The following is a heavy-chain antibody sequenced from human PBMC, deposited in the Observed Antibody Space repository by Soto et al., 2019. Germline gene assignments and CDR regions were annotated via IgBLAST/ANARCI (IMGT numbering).Heavy chain of an antibody. CDR2: IYYSGST. V-gene: IGHV4-59*01. J-gene: IGHJ5*02. CDR3: ARDRDCGGDCYFPTGWFDP. CDR1: GGSISSYY. D-gene: IGHD2-21*02. Sequence: QVQLQESGPGLVKPSETLSLTCTVSGGSISSYYWSWIRQPPGKGLEWIGYIYYSGSTNYNPSLKSRVTISVDTAKNQFSLKLSSVTAADTVVYYCARDRDCGGDCYFPTGWFDPWCQGTLVTVSS.